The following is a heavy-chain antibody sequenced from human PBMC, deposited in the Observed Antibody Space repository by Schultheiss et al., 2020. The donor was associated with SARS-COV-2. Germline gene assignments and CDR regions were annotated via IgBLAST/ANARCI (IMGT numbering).Heavy chain of an antibody. CDR2: ISGSGGST. J-gene: IGHJ6*02. D-gene: IGHD3-3*01. CDR1: GFTFSDYY. Sequence: GGSLRLSCAASGFTFSDYYMSWIRQAPGKGLEWVSAISGSGGSTYYADSVKGRFTISRDNSKNTLYLQMNSLRAEDTAVYYCAKGRSHITSRSDQYYYYYYGMDVWGQGTTVTVSS. V-gene: IGHV3-23*01. CDR3: AKGRSHITSRSDQYYYYYYGMDV.